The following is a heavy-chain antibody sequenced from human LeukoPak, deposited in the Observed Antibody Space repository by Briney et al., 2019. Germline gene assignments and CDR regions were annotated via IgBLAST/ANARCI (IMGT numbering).Heavy chain of an antibody. Sequence: SETLSLTCTVSGGSISSYYRSWIRQPPGKGLEWIGYIYYSGSTNYNPSLKSRVTISVDTSKNQFSLKLSSVTAADTAVYYCARHVDCSSTSCYAFDYWGQGTLVTVSS. V-gene: IGHV4-59*08. CDR1: GGSISSYY. J-gene: IGHJ4*02. CDR3: ARHVDCSSTSCYAFDY. D-gene: IGHD2-2*01. CDR2: IYYSGST.